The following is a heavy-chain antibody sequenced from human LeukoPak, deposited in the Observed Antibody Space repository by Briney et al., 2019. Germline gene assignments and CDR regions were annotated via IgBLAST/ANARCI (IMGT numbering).Heavy chain of an antibody. V-gene: IGHV1-69*13. CDR1: GGTFSSYA. CDR3: ARGFYGDYRGINLNYFDY. Sequence: SVKVSCKASGGTFSSYAISWVRQAPGQGLEWMGGIIPIFGTANYAQKFQGRVTITADESTSTAYMELSSLRSEDTAVYYRARGFYGDYRGINLNYFDYWGQGTLVTVSS. CDR2: IIPIFGTA. J-gene: IGHJ4*02. D-gene: IGHD4-17*01.